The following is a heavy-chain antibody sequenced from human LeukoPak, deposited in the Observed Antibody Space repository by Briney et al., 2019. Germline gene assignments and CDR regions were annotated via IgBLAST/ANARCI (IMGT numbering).Heavy chain of an antibody. Sequence: GRSLRLSCAASGFTFSSYGMHWVRQAPGKGLEWVAVISYDGSNKYYADSVKGRFTISRDNSKNTLYLQMNSLRAEDTAVYYCARDYYGSGSYKGYFDYWGQGTLVTVSS. D-gene: IGHD3-10*01. CDR2: ISYDGSNK. V-gene: IGHV3-30*03. CDR3: ARDYYGSGSYKGYFDY. J-gene: IGHJ4*02. CDR1: GFTFSSYG.